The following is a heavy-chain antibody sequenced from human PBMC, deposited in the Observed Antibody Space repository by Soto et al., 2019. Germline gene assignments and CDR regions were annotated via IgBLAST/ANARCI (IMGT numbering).Heavy chain of an antibody. Sequence: QVQPVQSGSEVKKPGSSVRVSCKTGSFYAVSWVRQAPGQGLEWMGGLIPVFDTPSYAQKFQGRVTITADESKSTAYMELSSLRSEDTALYYCASTPVTGRYSYYGMDAWYQGIAVTGSS. CDR3: ASTPVTGRYSYYGMDA. V-gene: IGHV1-69*01. CDR1: SFYA. CDR2: LIPVFDTP. D-gene: IGHD4-4*01. J-gene: IGHJ6*02.